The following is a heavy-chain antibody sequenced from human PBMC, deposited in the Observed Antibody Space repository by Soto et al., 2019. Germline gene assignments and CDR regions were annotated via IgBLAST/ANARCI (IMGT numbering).Heavy chain of an antibody. V-gene: IGHV1-69*13. CDR3: ARGRGISEYQLPIRVAAAARGDWFDP. CDR2: IIPIFGTA. Sequence: ASVKVSCKASGGTFSSYAISWVRQAPGQGLEWMGGIIPIFGTANYAQKFQGRVTITADESTSTAYMELSSLRSEDTAVYYCARGRGISEYQLPIRVAAAARGDWFDPWGQGTLVTVSS. CDR1: GGTFSSYA. J-gene: IGHJ5*02. D-gene: IGHD2-2*01.